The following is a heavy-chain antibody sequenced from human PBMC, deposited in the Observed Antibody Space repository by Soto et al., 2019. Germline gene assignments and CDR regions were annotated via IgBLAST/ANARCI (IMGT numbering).Heavy chain of an antibody. J-gene: IGHJ2*01. CDR1: GFTFSSYS. Sequence: EVQLVESGGGLVQPGGSLRLSCAASGFTFSSYSMNWVRQAPGKGLEWVSYISSSSSTIYYADSVKGRFTISRDNAKNSLYLQMNSLRDEDTAVYYCARDLLVGATRWYFDLWGRSTLVTVSS. D-gene: IGHD1-26*01. V-gene: IGHV3-48*02. CDR2: ISSSSSTI. CDR3: ARDLLVGATRWYFDL.